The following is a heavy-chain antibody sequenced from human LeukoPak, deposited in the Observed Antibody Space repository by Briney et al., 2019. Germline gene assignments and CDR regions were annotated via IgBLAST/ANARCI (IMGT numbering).Heavy chain of an antibody. CDR2: FDPEDGET. Sequence: GASVKVSCKVSGYTLTELSMHWVRQAPGKGLGWMGGFDPEDGETIYAQKFQGRVTMTEDTSTDTAYMELSSLRSEDTAVYYCATVSSSGWYRVEGFDYWGQGTLVTVSS. D-gene: IGHD6-19*01. V-gene: IGHV1-24*01. J-gene: IGHJ4*02. CDR1: GYTLTELS. CDR3: ATVSSSGWYRVEGFDY.